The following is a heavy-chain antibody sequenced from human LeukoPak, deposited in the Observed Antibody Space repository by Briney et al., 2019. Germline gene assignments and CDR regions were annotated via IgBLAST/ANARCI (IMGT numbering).Heavy chain of an antibody. J-gene: IGHJ4*02. D-gene: IGHD3-10*01. CDR2: ISGSGGST. Sequence: PGGSLRLSCAASGFTVSSNYMSWVRQAPGKGLEWVSAISGSGGSTYYADSVKGRFTISRGNSKNTLYLQMNSLRAEDTAVYYCANDLKATMVRGVIRYDYWGQGTLVTVSS. CDR3: ANDLKATMVRGVIRYDY. CDR1: GFTVSSNY. V-gene: IGHV3-23*01.